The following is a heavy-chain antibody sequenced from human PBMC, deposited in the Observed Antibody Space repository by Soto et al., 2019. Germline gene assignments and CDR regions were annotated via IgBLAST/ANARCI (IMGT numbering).Heavy chain of an antibody. D-gene: IGHD6-13*01. Sequence: GVSLRRSCAASGFTFSSYAMHWVRQAPGKGLEWVAVISYDGSNKYYADSVKGRFTISRDNSKNTLYLQMNSLRAEDTAVYYRAIDLRASKYSSSWYGPSYYLYGLDVWGQETTVTVSS. CDR2: ISYDGSNK. CDR1: GFTFSSYA. V-gene: IGHV3-30-3*01. CDR3: AIDLRASKYSSSWYGPSYYLYGLDV. J-gene: IGHJ6*02.